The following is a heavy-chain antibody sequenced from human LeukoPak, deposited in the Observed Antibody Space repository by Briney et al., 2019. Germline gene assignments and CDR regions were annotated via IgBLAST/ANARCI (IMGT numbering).Heavy chain of an antibody. D-gene: IGHD2-8*01. V-gene: IGHV3-23*01. CDR2: ISGDADVT. CDR1: GFSFSDSV. CDR3: AKVGYCSNNCFRTHDY. J-gene: IGHJ4*02. Sequence: SGGSLRRSCVASGFSFSDSVMSWVRQAPGKGLEWLSAISGDADVTYYAASVKGRFTISRDNSWNTVYLQMNSLRAEDTATYYCAKVGYCSNNCFRTHDYWGQGALVTVSS.